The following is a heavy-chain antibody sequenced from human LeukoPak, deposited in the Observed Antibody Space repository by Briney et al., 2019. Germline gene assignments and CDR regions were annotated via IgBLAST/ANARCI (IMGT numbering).Heavy chain of an antibody. CDR2: IIPIFGIA. J-gene: IGHJ4*02. CDR1: GYTFIGYH. D-gene: IGHD3-22*01. CDR3: ASAYYYDSSGYYHTTFDY. V-gene: IGHV1-69*02. Sequence: SVKVSCKASGYTFIGYHMHWVRQAPGQGLEWMGRIIPIFGIANYAQKFQGRVTITADKSTSTAYMELSSLRSEDTAVYYCASAYYYDSSGYYHTTFDYWGQGTLVTVSS.